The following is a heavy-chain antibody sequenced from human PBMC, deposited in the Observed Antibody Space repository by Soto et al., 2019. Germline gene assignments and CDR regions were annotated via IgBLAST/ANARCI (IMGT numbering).Heavy chain of an antibody. V-gene: IGHV4-59*01. CDR1: GYSISLGYY. J-gene: IGHJ6*02. Sequence: KASETLSLSCAVSGYSISLGYYWTWIRQPPGKGLEWLGYIYYSGTTNYNPPLKSRITISVDPSGNQFSLKRSSVTAADTAVYFCARTYCTTTACQANGIDVWGQGTTVTVSS. CDR3: ARTYCTTTACQANGIDV. CDR2: IYYSGTT. D-gene: IGHD4-4*01.